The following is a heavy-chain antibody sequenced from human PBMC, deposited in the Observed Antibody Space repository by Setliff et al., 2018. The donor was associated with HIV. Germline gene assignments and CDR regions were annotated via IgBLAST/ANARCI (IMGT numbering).Heavy chain of an antibody. D-gene: IGHD1-26*01. V-gene: IGHV3-74*01. J-gene: IGHJ4*02. CDR3: ARESGSYLSFFDY. CDR2: INSEGSST. Sequence: ETLSLTCTVSGYPIRNGYTWGWIRQPPGKGMEWVSSINSEGSSTRYADSVKGRSTISRDNAKNTLYLEMNSLRAEDTAVYYCARESGSYLSFFDYWGQGTLVTVSS. CDR1: GYPIRNGYT.